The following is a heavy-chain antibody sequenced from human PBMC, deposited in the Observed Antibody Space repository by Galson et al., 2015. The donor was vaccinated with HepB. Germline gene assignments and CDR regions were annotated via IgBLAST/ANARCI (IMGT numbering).Heavy chain of an antibody. CDR2: INTYNGNT. D-gene: IGHD2/OR15-2a*01. J-gene: IGHJ4*02. CDR3: ARPREYFGIDY. V-gene: IGHV1-18*01. Sequence: SCKASGYTFTTYGIIWVRQAPGQGLEWMGRINTYNGNTNYVKKVQGRVTMTTDTSTGTAYMELRSLRSDDTAVYYCARPREYFGIDYGGQGTLVTVSS. CDR1: GYTFTTYG.